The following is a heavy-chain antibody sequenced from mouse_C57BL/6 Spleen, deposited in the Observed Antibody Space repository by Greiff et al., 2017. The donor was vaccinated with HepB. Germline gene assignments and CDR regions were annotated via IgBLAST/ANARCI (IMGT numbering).Heavy chain of an antibody. Sequence: EVKVVESGGGLVQPGGSLKLSCAASGFTFSDYYMYWVRQTPEKRLEWVAYISNGGGSTYYPDTVKGRFTISRDNAKNTLYLQMSRLKSEDTAMYYCARHGSPYYFDYWGQGTTLTVSS. CDR1: GFTFSDYY. J-gene: IGHJ2*01. CDR2: ISNGGGST. D-gene: IGHD1-1*01. V-gene: IGHV5-12*01. CDR3: ARHGSPYYFDY.